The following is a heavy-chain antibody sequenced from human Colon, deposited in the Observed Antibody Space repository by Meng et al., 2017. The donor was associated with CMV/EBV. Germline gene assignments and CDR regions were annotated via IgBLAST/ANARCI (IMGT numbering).Heavy chain of an antibody. CDR1: GFTFSSYA. Sequence: GESLKISCAASGFTFSSYAMSWVRQAPGKGLEWVSDISGSGGSTYYADSVKGRFTISRDNSKNTLYLQMNSLRAEDTAVYYCAKVYSSGWYFLDYWGQGTLVTVSS. V-gene: IGHV3-23*01. D-gene: IGHD6-19*01. CDR3: AKVYSSGWYFLDY. CDR2: ISGSGGST. J-gene: IGHJ4*02.